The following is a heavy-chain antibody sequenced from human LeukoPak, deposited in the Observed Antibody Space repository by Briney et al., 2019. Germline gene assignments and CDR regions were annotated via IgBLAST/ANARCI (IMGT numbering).Heavy chain of an antibody. V-gene: IGHV3-23*01. J-gene: IGHJ6*02. Sequence: PGGSLRLSCAASGFTFSSYAMSWVRQAPGKGLEWVSAISGSGGSTYYADSVKGRFTISRDSSKNTLYLQMNSLRAEDTAVYYCAKDLTIFGVVTPYGMDVWGQGATVTVSS. CDR2: ISGSGGST. CDR3: AKDLTIFGVVTPYGMDV. CDR1: GFTFSSYA. D-gene: IGHD3-3*01.